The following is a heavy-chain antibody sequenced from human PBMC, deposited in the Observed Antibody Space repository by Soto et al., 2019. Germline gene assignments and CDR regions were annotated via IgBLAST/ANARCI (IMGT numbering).Heavy chain of an antibody. CDR3: ARELPLMITFGGVIVDAFDI. CDR1: GYTFTSYG. Sequence: QVQLVQSGAEVKKPGASVKVSCKASGYTFTSYGISWVRQAPGQGLEWMGWISAYNGNTNYAQKLQGRVTMTTDTSTSTAYMELSSLRSDDTAVYYCARELPLMITFGGVIVDAFDICGQGTMVTVSS. D-gene: IGHD3-16*02. J-gene: IGHJ3*02. V-gene: IGHV1-18*01. CDR2: ISAYNGNT.